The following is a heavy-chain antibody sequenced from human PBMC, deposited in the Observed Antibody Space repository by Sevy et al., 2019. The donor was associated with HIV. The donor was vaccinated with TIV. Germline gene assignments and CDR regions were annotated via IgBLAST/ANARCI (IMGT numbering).Heavy chain of an antibody. Sequence: GGSLRLSCAASGFTFSSYAMSWVRQAPGKGLEWVSAITASGGSTYYADSVKGRFTISRDNSRNTLYLQMNSLRAKDSAVYYCAKERPVAVAGYWGQGTLVTVSS. D-gene: IGHD6-19*01. CDR3: AKERPVAVAGY. J-gene: IGHJ4*02. CDR2: ITASGGST. CDR1: GFTFSSYA. V-gene: IGHV3-23*01.